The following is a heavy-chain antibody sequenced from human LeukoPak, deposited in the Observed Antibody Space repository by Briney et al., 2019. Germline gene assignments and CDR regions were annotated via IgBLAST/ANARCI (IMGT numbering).Heavy chain of an antibody. CDR3: AKPQQLSGFPFDF. CDR1: SRSA. Sequence: GGSLRLSCPAFSRSAMSWVRPAPGKGLEWVSAISGSGETSYHANSVEGRFTISRDNSNTLYLQMNSLREDDTAIYYCAKPQQLSGFPFDFWGQGTLVIVSS. CDR2: ISGSGETS. D-gene: IGHD3-22*01. J-gene: IGHJ4*02. V-gene: IGHV3-23*01.